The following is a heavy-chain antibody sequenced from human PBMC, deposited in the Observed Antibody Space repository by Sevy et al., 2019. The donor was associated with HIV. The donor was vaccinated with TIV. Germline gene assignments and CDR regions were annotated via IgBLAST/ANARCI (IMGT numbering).Heavy chain of an antibody. CDR1: GFTFSSYW. CDR3: ARVSSHFRRGSCMDV. D-gene: IGHD3-3*02. V-gene: IGHV3-7*01. Sequence: GGCLRLSCAASGFTFSSYWMSWVRQAPGKGLEWVANIKQDGSEKYYVDSVKGRFTISRDNAKNSLYLQMNSLRAEDSAVYYCARVSSHFRRGSCMDVWGQGTQVSVSS. CDR2: IKQDGSEK. J-gene: IGHJ6*02.